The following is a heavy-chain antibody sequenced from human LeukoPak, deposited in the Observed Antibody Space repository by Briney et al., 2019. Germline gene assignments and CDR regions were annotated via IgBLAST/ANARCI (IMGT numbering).Heavy chain of an antibody. CDR3: TTDAFGYSNFQH. Sequence: PGGSLRLSCAASGVTFSNAWMSWVRQVPGKGLEWVGRIKSKSDGGTTDYAAPVKGRFTISRDDSKNTLYLQMNSLKTEDTAVYYCTTDAFGYSNFQHWGQGTLVTVSS. V-gene: IGHV3-15*01. D-gene: IGHD5-12*01. CDR1: GVTFSNAW. CDR2: IKSKSDGGTT. J-gene: IGHJ1*01.